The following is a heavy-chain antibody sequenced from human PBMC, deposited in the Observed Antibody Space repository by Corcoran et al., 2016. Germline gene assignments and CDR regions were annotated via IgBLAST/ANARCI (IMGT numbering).Heavy chain of an antibody. V-gene: IGHV3-15*01. J-gene: IGHJ4*02. CDR3: TTGPGSSDYYFDY. CDR2: IKRKTDGGTT. CDR1: GFTFSNAW. D-gene: IGHD3-10*01. Sequence: EVQLVESGGGLVKPGGSLRLSCAASGFTFSNAWMSWVRQAPGKGLEWVGRIKRKTDGGTTDYAAPVKGRFTISRDDSKNTLYLQMNSLKTDATAVYYCTTGPGSSDYYFDYWGQGTLVTVSS.